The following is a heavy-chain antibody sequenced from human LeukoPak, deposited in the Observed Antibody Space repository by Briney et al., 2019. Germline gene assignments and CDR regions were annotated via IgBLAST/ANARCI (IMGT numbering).Heavy chain of an antibody. CDR3: ARGDGYNFFDY. D-gene: IGHD5-24*01. CDR2: FYVGGAT. V-gene: IGHV3-53*01. Sequence: PGGSLRLSCVVSGFTFYNAWMSWVRQAPGKGLEWVSVFYVGGATYYADSVKGRFTISRDNSENTLYLQMKSLRAEDTAVYYCARGDGYNFFDYWGQGTLVTVSS. CDR1: GFTFYNAW. J-gene: IGHJ4*02.